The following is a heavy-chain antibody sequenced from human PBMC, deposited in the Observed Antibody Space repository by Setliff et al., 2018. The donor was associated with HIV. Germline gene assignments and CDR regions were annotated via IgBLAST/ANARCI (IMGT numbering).Heavy chain of an antibody. CDR3: ARDRGAARPVYMDV. CDR1: GYTFNSYG. D-gene: IGHD6-6*01. V-gene: IGHV1-18*01. Sequence: ASVKVSCKASGYTFNSYGISWVRQAPGQGLEWMGWISAYNGNTNYAQKLEGRVTMTIDTSTSTAYMELRSLRSDDTAVYYCARDRGAARPVYMDVWGKGPRSPSP. J-gene: IGHJ6*03. CDR2: ISAYNGNT.